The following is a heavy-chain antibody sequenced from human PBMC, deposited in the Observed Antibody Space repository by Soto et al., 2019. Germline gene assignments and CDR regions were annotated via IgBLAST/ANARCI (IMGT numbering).Heavy chain of an antibody. V-gene: IGHV4-34*01. D-gene: IGHD2-21*02. Sequence: QVQLQQWGAGLLKPSETLSLTCAVYGGSFSGYYWSWIRQPPGKGLEWIGEINHSGSTNYNPSLTRRGTISVDTAKNQFSLKLSPVTAAATAVYYCARAGTATYNWFDPWGQGTLVTVSS. CDR2: INHSGST. J-gene: IGHJ5*02. CDR1: GGSFSGYY. CDR3: ARAGTATYNWFDP.